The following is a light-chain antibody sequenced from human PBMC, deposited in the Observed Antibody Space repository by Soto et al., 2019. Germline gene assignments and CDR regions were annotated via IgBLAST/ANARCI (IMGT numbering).Light chain of an antibody. Sequence: DIVLTQSPATLSLSPGERATLSCRARQTIGNQLGWYQQKPGQAPRLLISDVSNRATGIPARFSGSGSGTDFTLTISSLGPEDFAIYYCQQRISWPLTFGGGTKVEIK. J-gene: IGKJ4*01. CDR1: QTIGNQ. CDR2: DVS. CDR3: QQRISWPLT. V-gene: IGKV3-11*01.